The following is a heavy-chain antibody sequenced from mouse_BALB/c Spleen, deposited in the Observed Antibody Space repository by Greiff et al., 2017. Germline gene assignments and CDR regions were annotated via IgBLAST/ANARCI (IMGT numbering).Heavy chain of an antibody. CDR1: GFSLTSYG. J-gene: IGHJ3*01. V-gene: IGHV2-9*02. CDR2: IWAGGST. Sequence: QVQLQQSGPGLVAPSQSLSITCTVSGFSLTSYGVHWVRQPPGKGLEWLGVIWAGGSTNYNSALMSRLSISKDNSKSQVFLKMNSLQTDDTAMYYCARDKDDYEPWFAYWGQGTLVTVSA. CDR3: ARDKDDYEPWFAY. D-gene: IGHD2-4*01.